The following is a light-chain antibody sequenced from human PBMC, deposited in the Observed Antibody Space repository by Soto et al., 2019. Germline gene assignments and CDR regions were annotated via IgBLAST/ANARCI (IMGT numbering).Light chain of an antibody. CDR2: DAS. V-gene: IGKV3-20*01. CDR1: ENVASNY. CDR3: QQYAISPWT. Sequence: IVLTQSPGTLSLSPGERATLSCRASENVASNYLAWYQQKPGQAPRLLIFDASSRATDIPDRFSSSGSGTDFTLIISRLEPEDFAVYHCQQYAISPWTFGQGTKVEV. J-gene: IGKJ1*01.